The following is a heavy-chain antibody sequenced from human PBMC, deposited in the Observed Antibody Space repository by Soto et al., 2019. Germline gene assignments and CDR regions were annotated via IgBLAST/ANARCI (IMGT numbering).Heavy chain of an antibody. D-gene: IGHD3-22*01. Sequence: QVQLVQSGAEVKKPGSSVKVSCEASGGTFSSSDINWVRQAPGQGLEWMGGIIPIFSPAKYAQKFQGRVTITADESTSTAYMELTGLTFDDTAVYYCARGLHDYDNTGYHPAYFDSWGQGTLVNVSS. V-gene: IGHV1-69*01. CDR3: ARGLHDYDNTGYHPAYFDS. CDR1: GGTFSSSD. CDR2: IIPIFSPA. J-gene: IGHJ4*02.